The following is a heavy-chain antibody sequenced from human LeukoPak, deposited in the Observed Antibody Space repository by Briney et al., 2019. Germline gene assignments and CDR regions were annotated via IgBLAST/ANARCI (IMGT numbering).Heavy chain of an antibody. V-gene: IGHV4-61*02. D-gene: IGHD2-2*01. Sequence: SETLSLTCTVSGGSMSSGSYYWSWIRQPAGKGLEWIGRIYTSGSTNYNPSLKSRVTISVDTSKNQFSLKLSSVTAADTAVYYCARDPADQLLLNDAFDIWGQGTMVTVSS. CDR2: IYTSGST. CDR3: ARDPADQLLLNDAFDI. CDR1: GGSMSSGSYY. J-gene: IGHJ3*02.